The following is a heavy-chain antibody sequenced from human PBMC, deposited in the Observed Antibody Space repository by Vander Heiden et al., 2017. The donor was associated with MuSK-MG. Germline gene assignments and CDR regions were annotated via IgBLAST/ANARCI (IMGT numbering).Heavy chain of an antibody. Sequence: QVQLQESGPGLVKPSQTLSLTCTVSGGSISSGSYYWSWIRQPAGKGLEWIGRIYTSGSTNYNPSLKSRVTISVDTSKNQFSLKLSSVTAADTAVYYCARGESYPNWFDPWGQGTLVTVSS. D-gene: IGHD2-2*02. CDR2: IYTSGST. J-gene: IGHJ5*02. CDR3: ARGESYPNWFDP. CDR1: GGSISSGSYY. V-gene: IGHV4-61*02.